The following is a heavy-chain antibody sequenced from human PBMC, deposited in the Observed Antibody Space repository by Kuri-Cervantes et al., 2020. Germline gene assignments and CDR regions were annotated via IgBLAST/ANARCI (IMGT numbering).Heavy chain of an antibody. Sequence: ASVKVSCKASGYTFTSYDINWVRQATGQGLEWMGWMNPNSGNTGYAQKFQGRVTMTRDTTISTAYMELSRLRSDDTAVYYCARGRYDIFTGLTDAFDIWGQGTMVTVSS. CDR1: GYTFTSYD. J-gene: IGHJ3*02. CDR2: MNPNSGNT. D-gene: IGHD3-9*01. CDR3: ARGRYDIFTGLTDAFDI. V-gene: IGHV1-8*01.